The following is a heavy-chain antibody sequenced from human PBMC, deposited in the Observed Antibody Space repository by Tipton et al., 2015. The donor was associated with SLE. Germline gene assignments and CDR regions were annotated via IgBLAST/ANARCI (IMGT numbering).Heavy chain of an antibody. Sequence: AGLVKPSETLSLTCAVYGGSFSGYYWSWIRQPPGKGLEWIGEINHSGSTNYNPSLKSRVTISVDTSKNQFSLNLSSVTAADTAVYYCARRRIAARPGLDYWGQGTLVTVSS. CDR1: GGSFSGYY. CDR2: INHSGST. J-gene: IGHJ4*02. V-gene: IGHV4-34*01. CDR3: ARRRIAARPGLDY. D-gene: IGHD6-6*01.